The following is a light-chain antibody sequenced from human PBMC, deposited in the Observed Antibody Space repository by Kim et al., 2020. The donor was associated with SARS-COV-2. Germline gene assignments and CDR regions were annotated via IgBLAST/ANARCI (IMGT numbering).Light chain of an antibody. CDR1: SSDVGGYNY. Sequence: GQSITISCTGTSSDVGGYNYVSWYQQHRGKAPKLMIYDVSNRPSGVSNRFSGSKSGNTASLTISGLQAEDEADYYCSSYTSSSTLVFGTGTKVTVL. CDR2: DVS. J-gene: IGLJ1*01. CDR3: SSYTSSSTLV. V-gene: IGLV2-14*03.